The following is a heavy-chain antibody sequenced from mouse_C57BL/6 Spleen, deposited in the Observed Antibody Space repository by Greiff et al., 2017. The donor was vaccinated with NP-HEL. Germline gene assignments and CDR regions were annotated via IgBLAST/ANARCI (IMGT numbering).Heavy chain of an antibody. CDR3: ARYDGYDGAMDY. CDR2: IWSGGST. Sequence: VQLQESGPGLVQPSQSLSITCTVSGFSLTSYGVHWVRQSPGKGLEWLGVIWSGGSTDYNAAFISRLSISKDNSKSQVFFKMNSLQADDTAIYYCARYDGYDGAMDYWGQGTSVTVSS. CDR1: GFSLTSYG. V-gene: IGHV2-2*01. D-gene: IGHD2-3*01. J-gene: IGHJ4*01.